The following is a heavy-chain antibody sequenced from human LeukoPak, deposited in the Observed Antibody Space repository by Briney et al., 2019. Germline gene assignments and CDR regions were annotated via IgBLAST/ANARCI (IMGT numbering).Heavy chain of an antibody. J-gene: IGHJ4*02. CDR2: ISSSSSYM. D-gene: IGHD6-19*01. Sequence: GGSLRLSCAASGFTFSSYEMNWVRQAPGKGLEWVSSISSSSSYMYYADSVKGRFTISRDNAKNSLYLQMNSLRAEDTAVYYCARYESGWYPAEYWGQGTLVTVSS. CDR1: GFTFSSYE. CDR3: ARYESGWYPAEY. V-gene: IGHV3-21*01.